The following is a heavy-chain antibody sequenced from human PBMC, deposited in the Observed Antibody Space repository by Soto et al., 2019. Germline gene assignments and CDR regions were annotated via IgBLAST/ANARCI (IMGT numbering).Heavy chain of an antibody. CDR2: ISYDGSNK. D-gene: IGHD6-13*01. Sequence: QVQLVESGGGVVQPGRSLRLSCAASGFTFSSYGMHWVRQAPGKGLEWVAVISYDGSNKYYADSVKGRFTISRDDSKNTLYLQMNSLKTEDTAVYYCTTDQLAAAGTISYYYYGMDVW. CDR1: GFTFSSYG. J-gene: IGHJ6*01. V-gene: IGHV3-30*03. CDR3: TTDQLAAAGTISYYYYGMDV.